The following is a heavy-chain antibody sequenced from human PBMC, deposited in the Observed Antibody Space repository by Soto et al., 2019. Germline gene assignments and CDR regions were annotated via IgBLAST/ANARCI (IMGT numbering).Heavy chain of an antibody. CDR2: IIPIFGTA. Sequence: QVQLVQSGAEVKKPGSSVKVSCKASGGTFSSYAISWVRQAPGQGLEWMGGIIPIFGTANYAQKFQGRVPSTADESTSTAYMELGSLRSEDTAVYYCASSHYGSGSYYRYYYYGMDVWGQGTTVTVSS. CDR3: ASSHYGSGSYYRYYYYGMDV. J-gene: IGHJ6*02. D-gene: IGHD3-10*01. V-gene: IGHV1-69*12. CDR1: GGTFSSYA.